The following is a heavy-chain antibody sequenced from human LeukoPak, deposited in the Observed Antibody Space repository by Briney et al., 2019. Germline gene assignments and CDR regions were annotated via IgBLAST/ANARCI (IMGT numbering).Heavy chain of an antibody. Sequence: KPSETLSLTCTVSVGSIRSYYWSWIRQPPGKGLEWIGYIYYSGSTNYNPSLKSRVTISIDTSKNQFSLKLSSVTAADTAMYYCAGRYGSGFDFWGQGTLVTVSS. CDR2: IYYSGST. CDR3: AGRYGSGFDF. J-gene: IGHJ4*02. V-gene: IGHV4-59*01. D-gene: IGHD3-10*01. CDR1: VGSIRSYY.